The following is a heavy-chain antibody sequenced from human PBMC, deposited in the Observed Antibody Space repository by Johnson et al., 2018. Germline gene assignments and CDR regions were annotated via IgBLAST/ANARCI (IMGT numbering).Heavy chain of an antibody. CDR3: AKVGLRTTLLLDGMDV. J-gene: IGHJ6*02. V-gene: IGHV3-30*18. D-gene: IGHD2/OR15-2a*01. CDR1: GFTFSSYV. CDR2: ISYDGSNK. Sequence: VQLLESGGGVVQXGRSLGLSCAASGFTFSSYVMYWVRQAPGKGLEWEAVISYDGSNKYYADSVKGLFTISRDNSKNPLYRQMNSLRAEDTAVYYCAKVGLRTTLLLDGMDVWGQGTTVTVSS.